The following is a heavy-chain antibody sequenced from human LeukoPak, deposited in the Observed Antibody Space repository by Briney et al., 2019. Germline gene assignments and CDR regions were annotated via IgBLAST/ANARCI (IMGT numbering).Heavy chain of an antibody. CDR2: INHSGTT. D-gene: IGHD6-13*01. J-gene: IGHJ4*02. V-gene: IGHV4-34*01. Sequence: ASETLSLTCAVHGGSFSGYYWSWIRQPPGKGLEWIGEINHSGTTNYNPSLKSRVTISVDTSKNQFSLKLSSVTAAGTAVYYCARRQLVRSGVDYWGQGTLATVSS. CDR3: ARRQLVRSGVDY. CDR1: GGSFSGYY.